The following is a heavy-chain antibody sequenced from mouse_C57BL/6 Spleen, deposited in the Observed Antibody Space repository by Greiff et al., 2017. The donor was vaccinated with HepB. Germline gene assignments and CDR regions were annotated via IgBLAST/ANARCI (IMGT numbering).Heavy chain of an antibody. V-gene: IGHV1-26*01. CDR1: GYTFTDYY. J-gene: IGHJ2*01. CDR3: AREEWEGY. Sequence: VQLQQSGPELVKPGASVKISCKASGYTFTDYYMNWVKQSHGKSLEWIGDINPNNGGTSYNQKFKGKATLTVDKSSSTAYMELRSLTSEDSAVYYCAREEWEGYWGQGTTLTVSS. CDR2: INPNNGGT. D-gene: IGHD4-1*01.